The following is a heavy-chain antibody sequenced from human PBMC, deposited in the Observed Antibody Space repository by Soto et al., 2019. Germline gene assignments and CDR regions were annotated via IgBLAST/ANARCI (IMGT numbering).Heavy chain of an antibody. D-gene: IGHD3-10*01. CDR1: GYIFTNYA. Sequence: ASVKVSCKASGYIFTNYAMHWVRQAPGQRLEWLGWITAGNGNTRYSQKFQDRVTITGDTSASTAYMELSSLRSEDTAVYYCARAGKRGVTPTALGYWYMDVWGKGTTVTVSS. V-gene: IGHV1-3*01. CDR3: ARAGKRGVTPTALGYWYMDV. J-gene: IGHJ6*03. CDR2: ITAGNGNT.